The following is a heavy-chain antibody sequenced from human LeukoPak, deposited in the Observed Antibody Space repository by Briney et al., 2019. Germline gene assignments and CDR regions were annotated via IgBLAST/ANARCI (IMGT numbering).Heavy chain of an antibody. D-gene: IGHD6-13*01. CDR3: ARQIIAAGKNYYGMDV. J-gene: IGHJ6*02. CDR1: GGSISSYY. V-gene: IGHV4-4*07. CDR2: IYTSGST. Sequence: SETLSLTCTVSGGSISSYYWTWIRQPAGKGLEWIGRIYTSGSTNYNPSLKSRVTMSVDTSNNQFPLNLSSVTAADTAVYYCARQIIAAGKNYYGMDVWGQGTTVTVSS.